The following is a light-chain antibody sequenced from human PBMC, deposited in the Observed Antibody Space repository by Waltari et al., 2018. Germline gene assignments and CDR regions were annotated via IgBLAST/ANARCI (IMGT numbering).Light chain of an antibody. J-gene: IGLJ2*01. V-gene: IGLV2-14*03. CDR2: DVT. CDR3: SSFTSSTTGI. Sequence: SALTQPDSVSGSPGQSITISCRGIRIASGGSNYVSWYQQHPGEAPKLIIYDVTNRPSGVSDRFSGSKSGSSASLTISGLQPDDEADYYCSSFTSSTTGIFGGGTKLTVL. CDR1: RIASGGSNY.